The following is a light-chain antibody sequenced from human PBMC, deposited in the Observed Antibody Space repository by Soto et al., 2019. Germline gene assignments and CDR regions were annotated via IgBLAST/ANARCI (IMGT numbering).Light chain of an antibody. J-gene: IGKJ5*01. V-gene: IGKV3D-20*02. CDR3: QKRSNWPIT. CDR1: QSVSSSY. CDR2: GES. Sequence: EIVLTQSPGTLSLSSVVRAPLSCRASQSVSSSYLAWYQQKPGQAPRILIYGESTRATGIPDRLSGSGSGTDLNLTISRLEPEDFAVYYCQKRSNWPITFGQGTRLEIK.